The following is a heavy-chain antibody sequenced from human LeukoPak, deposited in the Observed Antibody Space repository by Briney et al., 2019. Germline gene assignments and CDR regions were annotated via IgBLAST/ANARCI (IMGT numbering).Heavy chain of an antibody. V-gene: IGHV1-69*13. Sequence: SVKVSCKASGGTFSSYAISWVRQAPGQGLEWMGGIIPIFGRANYAQKFQGRVTITADESTSTAYMELSSLRSEDTAVYYCASSLYCSSTSCYLGIGYWGQGTLVTVSS. CDR3: ASSLYCSSTSCYLGIGY. D-gene: IGHD2-2*01. J-gene: IGHJ4*02. CDR2: IIPIFGRA. CDR1: GGTFSSYA.